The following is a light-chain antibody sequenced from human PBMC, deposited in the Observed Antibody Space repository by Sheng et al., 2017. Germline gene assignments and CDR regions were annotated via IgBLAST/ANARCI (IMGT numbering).Light chain of an antibody. CDR3: QQIYTTPFT. J-gene: IGKJ3*01. V-gene: IGKV1-39*01. Sequence: IQMTQSPSSLSASVGDRVTITCRASQSISSYLNWCQQKPGKAPKLLIYATSSLQSGVPSRFSGSGSGTDFTLTISSLQPEDFATYYCQQIYTTPFTFGPGTTVDIK. CDR1: QSISSY. CDR2: ATS.